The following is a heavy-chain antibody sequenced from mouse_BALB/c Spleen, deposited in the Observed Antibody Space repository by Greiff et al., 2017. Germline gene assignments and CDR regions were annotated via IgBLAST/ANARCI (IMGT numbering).Heavy chain of an antibody. J-gene: IGHJ1*01. CDR1: GYSFTSYW. V-gene: IGHV1-5*01. D-gene: IGHD1-1*01. Sequence: VQLQQSGTVLARPGASVKMSCKASGYSFTSYWMHWVKQRPGQGLEWIGAIYPGNSDTSYNQKFKGKAKLTAVTSASTAYMELSSLTNEDSAVYYCARGYGSRAFDVWGAVTTVTVSS. CDR3: ARGYGSRAFDV. CDR2: IYPGNSDT.